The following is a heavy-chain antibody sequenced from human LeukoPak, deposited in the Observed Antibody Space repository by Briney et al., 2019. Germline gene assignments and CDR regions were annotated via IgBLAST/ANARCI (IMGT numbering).Heavy chain of an antibody. CDR1: GGSISSSSYY. CDR3: ARDGTEVDAFDI. J-gene: IGHJ3*02. V-gene: IGHV4-39*07. Sequence: SETLSLTCTVSGGSISSSSYYWGWIRQPPGKGLEWIGSIYYSGSTYYNPSLKSRVTISVDTSKNQFSLKLSSVTAADTAVYYCARDGTEVDAFDIWGQGTMVTVSS. CDR2: IYYSGST. D-gene: IGHD2-8*02.